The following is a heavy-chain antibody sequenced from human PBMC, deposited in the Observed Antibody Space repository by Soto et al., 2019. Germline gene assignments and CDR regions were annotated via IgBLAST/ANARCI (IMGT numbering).Heavy chain of an antibody. CDR1: GFTFSTYC. CDR3: TRGGCNSETYDCFDH. J-gene: IGHJ4*02. D-gene: IGHD1-26*01. CDR2: ITQDGSEK. V-gene: IGHV3-7*01. Sequence: PGGSLRLSCAASGFTFSTYCMGWVRQAPGKGLEWVANITQDGSEKYFVDSVKGRFTISRDNAENSLYLQMNSLRAEDTAVYYCTRGGCNSETYDCFDHWGQGTLVTVSS.